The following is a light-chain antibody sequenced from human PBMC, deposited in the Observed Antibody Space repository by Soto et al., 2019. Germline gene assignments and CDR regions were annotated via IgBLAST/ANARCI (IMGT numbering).Light chain of an antibody. CDR2: GAS. V-gene: IGKV1-5*01. J-gene: IGKJ1*01. CDR3: QHHNSYSQT. Sequence: DIQMTQSPPTLSASVGDRVTIPCRASQSIRHYLASYQQMPGKAPKLLIYGASTLQSGVPSRFSGSGSGTEFTLTISSLQPDDFGTYFCQHHNSYSQTFGQGTKVDIK. CDR1: QSIRHY.